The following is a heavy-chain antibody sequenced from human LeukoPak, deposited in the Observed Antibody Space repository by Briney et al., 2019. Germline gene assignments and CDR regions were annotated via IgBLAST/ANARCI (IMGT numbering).Heavy chain of an antibody. CDR2: IYHSGST. Sequence: PSETLSLTCAVSGYSISSGYYWGWIRQPPGKGLEWIGGIYHSGSTYYNPSLKSRVTIPVDTSENQFSLKLSSVTAADTAVYYFAREGIAAPGTVHWGEGTLVTVSS. D-gene: IGHD6-13*01. CDR1: GYSISSGYY. V-gene: IGHV4-38-2*01. J-gene: IGHJ4*02. CDR3: AREGIAAPGTVH.